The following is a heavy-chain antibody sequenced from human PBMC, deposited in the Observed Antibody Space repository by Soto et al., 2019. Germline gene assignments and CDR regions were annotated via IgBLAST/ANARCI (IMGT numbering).Heavy chain of an antibody. CDR1: GFTFSSYA. J-gene: IGHJ4*02. V-gene: IGHV3-23*01. CDR2: ISGSGGST. CDR3: AKDQSYYGSGSFGCFDY. Sequence: EVRLLESGGGLVQPGGSLRLSCAASGFTFSSYAMSWVRQAPGKGLEWVSAISGSGGSTYYADSVKGRFTISRDNSKNTLYLQMNSLRAEDTAVYYCAKDQSYYGSGSFGCFDYWGQGTLVTVSS. D-gene: IGHD3-10*01.